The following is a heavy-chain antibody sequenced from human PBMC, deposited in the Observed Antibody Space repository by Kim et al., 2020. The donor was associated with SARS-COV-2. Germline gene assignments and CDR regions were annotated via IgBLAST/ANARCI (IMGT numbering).Heavy chain of an antibody. D-gene: IGHD3-9*01. J-gene: IGHJ6*02. V-gene: IGHV3-15*01. Sequence: GGSLRLSCAASRFTFSNAWMSWVRQAPGKGLEWVGRIKSKTDCGTTDYAAPVKGRFTISRDDSKNTLYLQMNSLKTEDTAVYYCTTLLRYFDWLAVKYYYYGMDVWGQGTTVTVSS. CDR2: IKSKTDCGTT. CDR3: TTLLRYFDWLAVKYYYYGMDV. CDR1: RFTFSNAW.